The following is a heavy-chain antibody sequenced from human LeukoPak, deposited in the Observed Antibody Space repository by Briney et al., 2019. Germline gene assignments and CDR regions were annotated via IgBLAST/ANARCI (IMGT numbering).Heavy chain of an antibody. V-gene: IGHV1-24*01. J-gene: IGHJ3*02. CDR2: FDPEDGET. CDR3: AVVPAAVDAFDI. D-gene: IGHD2-2*01. Sequence: ASVKVSCKVSGYTLTELSMHWVRQAPGKGLEWMGGFDPEDGETIYAQKFQGRVTMTEDTSTDTAYMELSSLRSEDTAVYYCAVVPAAVDAFDIWRQGTMVTVSS. CDR1: GYTLTELS.